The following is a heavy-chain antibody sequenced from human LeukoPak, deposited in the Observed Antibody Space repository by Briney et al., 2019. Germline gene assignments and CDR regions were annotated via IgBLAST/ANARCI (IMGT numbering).Heavy chain of an antibody. Sequence: GGSLRLSCAASGLTFSSYSMNWVRQAPGKGLEWVSSISSSSSYIYYADSVKGRFTISRDNAKNSLYLQMNSLRAEDTAVYYCARGGGNWNDANYFDYWGQGTLVTVSS. CDR3: ARGGGNWNDANYFDY. D-gene: IGHD1-1*01. V-gene: IGHV3-21*01. CDR1: GLTFSSYS. CDR2: ISSSSSYI. J-gene: IGHJ4*02.